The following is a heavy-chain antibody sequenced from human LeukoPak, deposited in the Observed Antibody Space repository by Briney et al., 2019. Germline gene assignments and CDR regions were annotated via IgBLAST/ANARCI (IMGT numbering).Heavy chain of an antibody. Sequence: GGSLRLSCAASGFTFSSYAMHWVRQALGKGLEWVAVISYDGSNKYYADSVKGRFTISRDNSKNTLYLQMNSLRAEDTAVYYCARDFWDFTGTSDYYYYYYGMDVWGQGTRSPSP. D-gene: IGHD1-14*01. CDR3: ARDFWDFTGTSDYYYYYYGMDV. CDR2: ISYDGSNK. J-gene: IGHJ6*02. V-gene: IGHV3-30-3*01. CDR1: GFTFSSYA.